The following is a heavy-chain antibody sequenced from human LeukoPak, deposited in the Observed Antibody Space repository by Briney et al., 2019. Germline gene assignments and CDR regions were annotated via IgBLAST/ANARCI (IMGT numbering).Heavy chain of an antibody. D-gene: IGHD3-16*01. CDR1: GGSISSTTYY. J-gene: IGHJ3*02. CDR2: IYTSGST. Sequence: PSETLSLTCTVSGGSISSTTYYWSWIRQPAGKGLEWIGRIYTSGSTNYNPSLKSRVTMSVDTSKNQFSLKVSSVTAADTAVYYCARHRRIMITFGGVRGAFDIWGQGTMVTVSS. V-gene: IGHV4-61*02. CDR3: ARHRRIMITFGGVRGAFDI.